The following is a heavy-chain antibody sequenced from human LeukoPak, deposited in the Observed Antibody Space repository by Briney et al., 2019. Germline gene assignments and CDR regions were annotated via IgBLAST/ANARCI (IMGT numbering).Heavy chain of an antibody. Sequence: PSETVSLTCTVPSDSISFYYWRWPRQPPGGGLEGARYIYHSGSTNYIPSLKSRVTISLDTSKNQFALNLISVTAADSAVYYCARALRQQLVTGWFDPWGQGTLVTVA. CDR2: IYHSGST. J-gene: IGHJ5*02. D-gene: IGHD6-13*01. CDR1: SDSISFYY. V-gene: IGHV4-59*01. CDR3: ARALRQQLVTGWFDP.